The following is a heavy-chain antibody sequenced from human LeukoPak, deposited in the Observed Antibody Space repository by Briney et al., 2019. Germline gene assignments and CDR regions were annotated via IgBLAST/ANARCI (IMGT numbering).Heavy chain of an antibody. CDR3: ARGTSGWYGFDY. D-gene: IGHD6-19*01. CDR2: ISAYNGNT. CDR1: GYTFTSYG. J-gene: IGHJ4*02. Sequence: ASVMVSCKASGYTFTSYGISWVRQAPGQGLEWMGWISAYNGNTNYAQKFQGRVTMTRDTSISTAYMELSRLRSDDTAVYYCARGTSGWYGFDYWGQGTLVTVSS. V-gene: IGHV1-18*01.